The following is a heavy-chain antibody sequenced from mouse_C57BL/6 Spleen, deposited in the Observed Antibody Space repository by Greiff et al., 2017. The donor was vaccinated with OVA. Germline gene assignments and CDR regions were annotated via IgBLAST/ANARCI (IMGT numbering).Heavy chain of an antibody. Sequence: QVQLQQSGAELVKPGASVKISCKASGYAFSSYWMNWVKQRPGKGLEWIGQIYPGDGDTNYNGKFKGKATLTADKSSSTAYMQLSSLTSEDSAVYFCAREAYASRRGYYFDYWGQGTTLTVSS. CDR2: IYPGDGDT. CDR1: GYAFSSYW. V-gene: IGHV1-80*01. CDR3: AREAYASRRGYYFDY. J-gene: IGHJ2*01. D-gene: IGHD1-1*01.